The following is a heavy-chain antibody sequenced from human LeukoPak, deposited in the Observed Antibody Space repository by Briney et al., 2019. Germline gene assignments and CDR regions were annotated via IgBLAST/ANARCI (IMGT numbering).Heavy chain of an antibody. J-gene: IGHJ3*02. CDR2: MNPNSGNT. CDR1: GYTFTSYD. D-gene: IGHD3-10*01. V-gene: IGHV1-8*01. Sequence: ASVKVSCKASGYTFTSYDINWVRQATGQGLEWMGWMNPNSGNTGYAQKFQGRVTITRNTSISTAYMELSSLRSEDTAVYYCATDHTLGEVRGVFDAFDIWGQGTMVTVSS. CDR3: ATDHTLGEVRGVFDAFDI.